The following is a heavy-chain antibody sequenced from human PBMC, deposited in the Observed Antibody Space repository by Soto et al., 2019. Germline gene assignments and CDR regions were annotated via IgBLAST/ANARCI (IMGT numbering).Heavy chain of an antibody. CDR1: GFSVSTYS. J-gene: IGHJ6*02. V-gene: IGHV3-21*04. CDR2: ISTSSTYI. D-gene: IGHD2-15*01. CDR3: AILQGVPMDYSIDGDV. Sequence: EMQLVESGGGRVKPGGSLRLSCAASGFSVSTYSMNWVRQAPGKGLEWVSSISTSSTYIYYADSVKGRFTISRDNAKNSLVPQIHSLGAEDSAGYYRAILQGVPMDYSIDGDVWGQGTTVTVSS.